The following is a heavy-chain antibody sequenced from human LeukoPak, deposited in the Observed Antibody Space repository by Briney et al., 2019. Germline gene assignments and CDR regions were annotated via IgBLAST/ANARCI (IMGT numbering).Heavy chain of an antibody. Sequence: GASVKVSCKASVYTFTGYYIHWVRQAPGQGLEWMGRIKPNSGDTNYAQKFQGRVTMTRDTSISTAYMELSSLRSDDTAVYYCARGLVETPIALHDYCGQGTLVTVSS. V-gene: IGHV1-2*06. CDR3: ARGLVETPIALHDY. J-gene: IGHJ4*02. D-gene: IGHD5-18*01. CDR1: VYTFTGYY. CDR2: IKPNSGDT.